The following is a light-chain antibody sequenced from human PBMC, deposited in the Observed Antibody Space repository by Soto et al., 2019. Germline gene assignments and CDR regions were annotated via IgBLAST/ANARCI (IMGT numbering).Light chain of an antibody. CDR2: DTS. CDR3: LLQYSGYLVV. V-gene: IGLV7-46*01. CDR1: TGAVTSGHY. J-gene: IGLJ2*01. Sequence: QAVVTQEPSLTVSPGGTVTLTCGSSTGAVTSGHYPYWFQQKPGQAPKILIYDTSNKHSWTPARFSGSLLGGKAALTLSGAQPEDEAEYYCLLQYSGYLVVFGGGTKVTVL.